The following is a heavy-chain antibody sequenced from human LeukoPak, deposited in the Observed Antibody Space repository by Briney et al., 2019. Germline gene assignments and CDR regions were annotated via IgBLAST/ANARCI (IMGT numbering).Heavy chain of an antibody. CDR1: GGSISSGSYY. J-gene: IGHJ4*02. CDR2: IYNSGST. D-gene: IGHD3-10*01. V-gene: IGHV4-61*02. CDR3: ARALPTMVRGVTKGGAPHFDY. Sequence: PSETLSLTCTVSGGSISSGSYYWSWIRQPAGKGLEWIGRIYNSGSTNYNPSLKSRVTISVDTSKNQFSLKLSSVTAADTAVYYCARALPTMVRGVTKGGAPHFDYWGQGTLVTVSS.